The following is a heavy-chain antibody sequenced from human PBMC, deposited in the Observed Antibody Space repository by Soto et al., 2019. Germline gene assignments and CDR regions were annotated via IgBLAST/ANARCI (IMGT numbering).Heavy chain of an antibody. CDR3: ARGLHILTGYYGRRRYYFDY. D-gene: IGHD3-9*01. Sequence: TCTVSGGSISSINYYWGWIRQSPGQGLEWIGSVYHSGTTYQNPSLQSRVAISVDTSKNQFPLKLSSVTAADTAVYYCARGLHILTGYYGRRRYYFDYWGQGTLVTVSS. V-gene: IGHV4-39*06. CDR1: GGSISSINYY. J-gene: IGHJ4*02. CDR2: VYHSGTT.